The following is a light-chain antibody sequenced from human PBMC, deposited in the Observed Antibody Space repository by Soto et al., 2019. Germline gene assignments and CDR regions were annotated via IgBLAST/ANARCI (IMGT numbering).Light chain of an antibody. CDR1: QDISNY. CDR2: SAS. J-gene: IGKJ5*01. V-gene: IGKV1-27*01. Sequence: DIQMTQSPSSLSASVGDRITITCRASQDISNYLAWYQQKPGKVPKLLIYSASTLQSGVPSRFSGNGSGTDFTLTISSLQPEDVATYFCQKYNSALTFGQGTRLEIK. CDR3: QKYNSALT.